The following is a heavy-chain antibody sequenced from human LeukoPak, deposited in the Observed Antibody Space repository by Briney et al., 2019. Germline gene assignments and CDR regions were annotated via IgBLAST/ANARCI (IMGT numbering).Heavy chain of an antibody. Sequence: GGSLRLSCAASEVTFGSYGMSWVRQAPGKGLEWAASIRDSGETTYYADSVKGRFTISRENSKKTLFLIMDSLRVEDTAVYYCARTPLPIAVSAAYNWFDPWGQGAQVTVSS. D-gene: IGHD6-19*01. J-gene: IGHJ5*02. CDR1: EVTFGSYG. CDR3: ARTPLPIAVSAAYNWFDP. V-gene: IGHV3-23*01. CDR2: IRDSGETT.